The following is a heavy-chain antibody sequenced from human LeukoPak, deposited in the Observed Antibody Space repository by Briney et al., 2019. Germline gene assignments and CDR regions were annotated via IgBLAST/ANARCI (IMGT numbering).Heavy chain of an antibody. V-gene: IGHV3-48*03. Sequence: GGSLRLSCAASGFTFSSYEMNWVRKAPGKGLEWVSYISSSGSTIYYADSVKGRFTISRDNAKNSLYLQMNSLRAEDTAVYYCARVSGSYGRYYFDYWGQGTLVTVSS. D-gene: IGHD1-26*01. CDR2: ISSSGSTI. CDR1: GFTFSSYE. CDR3: ARVSGSYGRYYFDY. J-gene: IGHJ4*02.